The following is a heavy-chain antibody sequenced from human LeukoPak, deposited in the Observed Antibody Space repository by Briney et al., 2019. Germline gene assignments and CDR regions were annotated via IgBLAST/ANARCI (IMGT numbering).Heavy chain of an antibody. D-gene: IGHD3-3*01. V-gene: IGHV4-34*01. CDR1: GGSFSGYY. CDR3: ARGRYYDFWSGYTRNWFDP. Sequence: SETLSLTCAVYGGSFSGYYWSWIRQPPGKGPEWIGEINHSGSTNYNPSLKSRVTISVDTSKNQFSLKLSSVTAADTAVYYCARGRYYDFWSGYTRNWFDPWGQGTLVTVSS. J-gene: IGHJ5*02. CDR2: INHSGST.